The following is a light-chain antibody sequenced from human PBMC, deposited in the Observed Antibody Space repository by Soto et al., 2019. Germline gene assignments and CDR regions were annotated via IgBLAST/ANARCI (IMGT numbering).Light chain of an antibody. CDR2: SND. Sequence: QSVLTQPPSASGTPGQRVTISCSGSSSNIGGNTVNWYQQLPGTAPKLLMYSNDQRPSGVPDRFSGSKSGTSASLAISGLQSEDESDYYCAAWDDTLIGVVFGGGTKLTVL. V-gene: IGLV1-44*01. CDR3: AAWDDTLIGVV. CDR1: SSNIGGNT. J-gene: IGLJ3*02.